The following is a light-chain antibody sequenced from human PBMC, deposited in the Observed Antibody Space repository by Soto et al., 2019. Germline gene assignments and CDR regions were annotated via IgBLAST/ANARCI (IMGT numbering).Light chain of an antibody. V-gene: IGKV1-5*01. J-gene: IGKJ1*01. CDR1: QTMNGW. Sequence: DIQMTQSPSTLSASVGDRVTITCRASQTMNGWLAWYQQQPGIAPRLLIYDVSIRGSGVPSRFSGSGSGTEFTLTITSLQPDDFATYYCQQYDNYSWTFGRGTKVDIK. CDR3: QQYDNYSWT. CDR2: DVS.